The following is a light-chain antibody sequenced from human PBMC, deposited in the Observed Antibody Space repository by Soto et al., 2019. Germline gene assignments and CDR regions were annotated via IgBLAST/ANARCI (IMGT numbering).Light chain of an antibody. CDR3: QQYGDSPT. J-gene: IGKJ4*01. CDR2: GAS. CDR1: QSVRSRY. Sequence: EIVLTQSPGTLFLSPGERATLSCRASQSVRSRYVAWYQQKPGQAPRLLIYGASSRATGIPDRFSGSGSGTDFTFTMSRLEPEDLAVYYCQQYGDSPTFGGGTKVGIK. V-gene: IGKV3-20*01.